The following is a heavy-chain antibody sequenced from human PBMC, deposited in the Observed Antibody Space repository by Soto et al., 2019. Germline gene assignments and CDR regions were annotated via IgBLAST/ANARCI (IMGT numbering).Heavy chain of an antibody. CDR3: AKYCSGATCSFNY. CDR1: GYTFTSYG. J-gene: IGHJ4*02. V-gene: IGHV1-18*01. CDR2: ISAYSGNI. Sequence: QVQLVQSGADVKKPGASVKVSCKTSGYTFTSYGTSWVRQVPGQGLEWMGWISAYSGNINNAQKFQDGVTMTTDTSTSTAYMELRSLRSDGTAVYYCAKYCSGATCSFNYWGQGTLVTVSS. D-gene: IGHD2-15*01.